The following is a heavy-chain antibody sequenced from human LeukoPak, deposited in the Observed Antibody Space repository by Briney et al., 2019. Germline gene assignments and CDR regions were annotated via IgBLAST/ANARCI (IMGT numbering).Heavy chain of an antibody. CDR3: ARYSGPYYDSNGHNWFDP. V-gene: IGHV1-2*02. CDR2: INPNSGGT. J-gene: IGHJ5*02. CDR1: GYTFTGYY. D-gene: IGHD3-22*01. Sequence: ASEKVSCKASGYTFTGYYMHWVRQAPGQGREWMGWINPNSGGTNYAQKFQGRVTMTRDTSISTAYMELSRLRSDDTAVYYCARYSGPYYDSNGHNWFDPWGQGTLVTVSS.